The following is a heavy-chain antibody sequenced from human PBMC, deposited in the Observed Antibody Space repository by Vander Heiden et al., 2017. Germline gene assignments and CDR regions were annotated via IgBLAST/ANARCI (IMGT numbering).Heavy chain of an antibody. J-gene: IGHJ4*02. D-gene: IGHD3-10*01. Sequence: QVQLVESGGGVVQPGRSLRLSCAASGFTFSSYGMHWVRQAPGKGLEWVAVIWYDGSNKYYADSVKGRFTISRDNSKNTLYLQMNSLRAEDTAVYYCARDHSGDSWVLGFDYWGQGPLVTVSS. CDR1: GFTFSSYG. CDR3: ARDHSGDSWVLGFDY. CDR2: IWYDGSNK. V-gene: IGHV3-33*01.